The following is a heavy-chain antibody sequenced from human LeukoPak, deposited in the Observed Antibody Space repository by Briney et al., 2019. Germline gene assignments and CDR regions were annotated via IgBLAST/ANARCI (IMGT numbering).Heavy chain of an antibody. Sequence: GASLRLPCAASGFTFSSYAMAWVRPAPVKGLEWVSVITDSGINTYYTDSVKGRFTISRDNSKNTLYLQMNSLRAEDTAVYYCAKGTLGSCSGASCYPLDYWGQGTLVTVSS. D-gene: IGHD2-15*01. V-gene: IGHV3-23*01. CDR3: AKGTLGSCSGASCYPLDY. J-gene: IGHJ4*02. CDR2: ITDSGINT. CDR1: GFTFSSYA.